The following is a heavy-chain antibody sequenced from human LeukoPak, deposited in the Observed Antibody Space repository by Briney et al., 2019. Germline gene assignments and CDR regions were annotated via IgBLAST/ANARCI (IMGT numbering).Heavy chain of an antibody. CDR2: IYNSGSI. V-gene: IGHV4-59*01. J-gene: IGHJ4*02. Sequence: SETLSLTCTVSGGSISSDYWSWIRQPPGKGLEWIGNIYNSGSINYNPSLKSRVTISVDTSKNQFSLKLSSVTAADTAVYYCARSKNGWSHFDHWGQGTLVTVSS. D-gene: IGHD6-19*01. CDR1: GGSISSDY. CDR3: ARSKNGWSHFDH.